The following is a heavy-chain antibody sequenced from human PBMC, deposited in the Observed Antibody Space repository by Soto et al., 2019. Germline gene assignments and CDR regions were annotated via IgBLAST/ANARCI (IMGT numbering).Heavy chain of an antibody. CDR2: ISWNSGSI. D-gene: IGHD1-26*01. Sequence: PGGSLRLSCAASGFTFDDYAMHWVRQAPGKGLEWVSGISWNSGSIGYADSVKGRFTISRDNAKNSLYLQMNSLRAEDTALYYCAKDIGIVGATTSDHWGQGTLVTVSS. CDR1: GFTFDDYA. J-gene: IGHJ4*02. CDR3: AKDIGIVGATTSDH. V-gene: IGHV3-9*01.